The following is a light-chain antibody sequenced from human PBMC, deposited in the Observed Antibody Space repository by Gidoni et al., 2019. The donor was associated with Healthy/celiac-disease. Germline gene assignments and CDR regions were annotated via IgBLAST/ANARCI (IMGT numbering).Light chain of an antibody. V-gene: IGLV3-1*01. CDR1: KLGDKY. CDR3: QAWDSSTGV. CDR2: QDS. J-gene: IGLJ1*01. Sequence: SYDLTPPPSVSVSPGHTASITCSGDKLGDKYACWYQQKPGQSPVLVIYQDSKRTSGIPERFSGSNSGNTATLTISGTQAMDEADYYCQAWDSSTGVFGTGTKVTVL.